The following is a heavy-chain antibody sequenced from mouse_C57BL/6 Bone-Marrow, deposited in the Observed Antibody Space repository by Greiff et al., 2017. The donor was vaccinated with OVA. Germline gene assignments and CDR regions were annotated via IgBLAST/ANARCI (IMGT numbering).Heavy chain of an antibody. J-gene: IGHJ4*01. V-gene: IGHV5-6*02. CDR1: GFTFSSYG. Sequence: DVKLVESGGDLVKPGGSLKLSCAASGFTFSSYGMSWVRQTPDKRLEWVATISSGGSYTYYPDSVKGRFTISRDNAKNTLYLQMSSLKSEDTAMYYCARPIYYGNYVAMDYWGQGTSVTVSS. CDR3: ARPIYYGNYVAMDY. D-gene: IGHD2-1*01. CDR2: ISSGGSYT.